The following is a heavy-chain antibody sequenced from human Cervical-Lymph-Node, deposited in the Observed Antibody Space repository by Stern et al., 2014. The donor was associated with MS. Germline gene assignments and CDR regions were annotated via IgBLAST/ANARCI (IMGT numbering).Heavy chain of an antibody. V-gene: IGHV1-69*01. D-gene: IGHD1-26*01. CDR1: GGTFSSYA. CDR3: ARGELKEGLVRGMDV. CDR2: ILPLFGTA. J-gene: IGHJ6*02. Sequence: MQLVESGAEVQQPGSSVKVSCKASGGTFSSYAISWVRQSPGQGLEWIGRILPLFGTANYAQKFQGRVTITADESTSTAYMELSSLRSEDTAVYYCARGELKEGLVRGMDVWGQGTTVTVSS.